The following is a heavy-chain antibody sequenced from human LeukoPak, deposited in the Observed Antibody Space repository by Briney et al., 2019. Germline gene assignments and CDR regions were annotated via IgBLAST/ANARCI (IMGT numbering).Heavy chain of an antibody. CDR1: GFTFSSYE. CDR3: ARDSGSYYAFDY. CDR2: ISSGSGYI. V-gene: IGHV3-21*01. J-gene: IGHJ4*02. D-gene: IGHD3-10*01. Sequence: PGGSLRLSCAASGFTFSSYEMNWVRQAPGKGLEWVSSISSGSGYIYYADSVKGRFTISRDNAKNSLYLQMNSLRAEDTAVYYCARDSGSYYAFDYWGQGTLVTVSS.